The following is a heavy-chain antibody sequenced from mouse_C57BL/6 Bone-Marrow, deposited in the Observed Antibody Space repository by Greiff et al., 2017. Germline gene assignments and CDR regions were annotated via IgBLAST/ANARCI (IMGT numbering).Heavy chain of an antibody. V-gene: IGHV1-36*01. CDR3: AREENYGGGPWFAY. CDR1: GFTFTDYY. CDR2: VYPYNGGT. J-gene: IGHJ3*01. D-gene: IGHD1-2*01. Sequence: VQLKESGPVLVKPGPSVKISCKASGFTFTDYYMHWVKQSHGKSLEWIGLVYPYNGGTSYNQTFKGKATLTVDTSSSTAYMGLNRLTSEDSAVYYCAREENYGGGPWFAYWGQGTLVTVSA.